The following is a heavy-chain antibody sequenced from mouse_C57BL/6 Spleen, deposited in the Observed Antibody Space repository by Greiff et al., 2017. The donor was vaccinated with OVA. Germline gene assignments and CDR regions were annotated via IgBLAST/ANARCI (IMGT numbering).Heavy chain of an antibody. CDR1: GYTFTSYW. J-gene: IGHJ1*03. CDR3: AVYYDYGYWYFDV. D-gene: IGHD2-4*01. Sequence: QVQLQQPGAELVKPGASVKLSCKASGYTFTSYWITWVKQRPGQGLEWFGDIYPGSGSTNYNEKFTGTATLTVDTSSSTVYMQISSLTSEDSAVYYCAVYYDYGYWYFDVWGKGTTVTVSS. CDR2: IYPGSGST. V-gene: IGHV1-55*01.